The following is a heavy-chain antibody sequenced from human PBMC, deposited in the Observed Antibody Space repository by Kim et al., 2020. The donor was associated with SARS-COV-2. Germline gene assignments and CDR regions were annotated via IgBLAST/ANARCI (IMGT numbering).Heavy chain of an antibody. Sequence: VEPVGVLFTISMDNAKNSLYLQMNSLRAENTAVYYCARRRCSSSSCVFDYWGQGTLVNVSS. V-gene: IGHV3-7*04. D-gene: IGHD2-2*01. CDR3: ARRRCSSSSCVFDY. J-gene: IGHJ4*01.